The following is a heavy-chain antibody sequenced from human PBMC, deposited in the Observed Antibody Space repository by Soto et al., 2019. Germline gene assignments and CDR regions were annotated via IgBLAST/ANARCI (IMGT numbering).Heavy chain of an antibody. D-gene: IGHD6-13*01. J-gene: IGHJ6*02. CDR3: AKDLGYSSSWTPYYYGMDV. V-gene: IGHV3-30*18. CDR1: GFTFSSYG. Sequence: GGSLRLSCAASGFTFSSYGMHWVRQAPGKGLEWVAVISYDGSNKYYADSVKGRFTISRDNSKNTLYLQMNSLRAEDTAVYYCAKDLGYSSSWTPYYYGMDVWGQGTTVTVSS. CDR2: ISYDGSNK.